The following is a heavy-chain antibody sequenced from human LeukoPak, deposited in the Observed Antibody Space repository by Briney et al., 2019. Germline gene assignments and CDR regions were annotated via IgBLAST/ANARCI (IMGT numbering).Heavy chain of an antibody. CDR2: INAGNGDT. V-gene: IGHV1-3*01. Sequence: ASMKVSCKASGYTFTSYAMHWVRQAPGQGLEWMGWINAGNGDTKYSQKFQGRVTITRDTSASTAYMELSSLRSEDTAVYYCARDVMGLATDYWGQGTLVTVSS. CDR1: GYTFTSYA. J-gene: IGHJ4*02. D-gene: IGHD6-19*01. CDR3: ARDVMGLATDY.